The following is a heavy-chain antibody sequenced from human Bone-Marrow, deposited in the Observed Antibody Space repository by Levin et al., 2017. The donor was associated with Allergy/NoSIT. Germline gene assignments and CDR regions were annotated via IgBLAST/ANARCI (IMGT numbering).Heavy chain of an antibody. CDR1: GFTFSKAW. V-gene: IGHV3-15*01. CDR2: IKSKTDGGTT. J-gene: IGHJ3*02. CDR3: TTDLNDFGSGDDAFDI. D-gene: IGHD3-3*01. Sequence: ETLSLTCAASGFTFSKAWMSWVRQAPGKGLEWVGRIKSKTDGGTTDYAAPVKGRFTISRDDSKNTLYLQMNSLKTEDTAVYYCTTDLNDFGSGDDAFDIWGQGTMVTVSS.